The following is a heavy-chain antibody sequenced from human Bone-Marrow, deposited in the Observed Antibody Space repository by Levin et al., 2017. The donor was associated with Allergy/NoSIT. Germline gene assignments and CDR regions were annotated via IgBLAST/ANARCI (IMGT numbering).Heavy chain of an antibody. D-gene: IGHD5-18*01. Sequence: GGSLRLSCAASGFTFDDYAMHWVRQAPGKGLEWVSGISWNSGSIGYADSVKGRFTISRDNAKNSLYLQMNSLRAEDTALYYCAKEGRNGYHYAEYFQHWGQGTLVTVSS. CDR3: AKEGRNGYHYAEYFQH. CDR1: GFTFDDYA. CDR2: ISWNSGSI. V-gene: IGHV3-9*01. J-gene: IGHJ1*01.